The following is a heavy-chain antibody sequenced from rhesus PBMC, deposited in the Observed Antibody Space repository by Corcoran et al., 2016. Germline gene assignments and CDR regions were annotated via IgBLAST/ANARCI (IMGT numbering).Heavy chain of an antibody. CDR1: GFTCSRYE. CDR2: ITYTGRTI. Sequence: EVQLVESGGGCDQPGGSLRCSCGAVGFTCSRYEKSLVSQAPGKWLEWFSYITYTGRTIFYADSVKGRFTISRDNANNSLSREMSSRRAEDSAVYYFTTHVSGPYWGRGVLVTVSS. D-gene: IGHD6-31*01. V-gene: IGHV3-136*01. J-gene: IGHJ4*01. CDR3: TTHVSGPY.